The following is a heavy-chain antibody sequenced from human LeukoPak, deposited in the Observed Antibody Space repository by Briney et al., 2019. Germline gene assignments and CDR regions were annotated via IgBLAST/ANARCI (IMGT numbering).Heavy chain of an antibody. Sequence: ASVKVSCKASGYTFTSYDINWVRQATGQGLEWMGWMNPNSGNTGYAQKFQGRVTMTRDTSISTAYMELSRLRSDDTAVYYCARPAPYYYDSSGYFDAFDIWGQGTMVTVSS. CDR2: MNPNSGNT. CDR3: ARPAPYYYDSSGYFDAFDI. V-gene: IGHV1-8*02. D-gene: IGHD3-22*01. CDR1: GYTFTSYD. J-gene: IGHJ3*02.